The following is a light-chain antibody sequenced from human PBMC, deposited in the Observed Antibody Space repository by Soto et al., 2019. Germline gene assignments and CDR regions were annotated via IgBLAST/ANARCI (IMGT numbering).Light chain of an antibody. CDR2: DAS. J-gene: IGKJ4*01. CDR1: QSVSGY. CDR3: QQRGNRPLT. V-gene: IGKV3-11*01. Sequence: EIVLTQSPATLSLSPGERATLSCRASQSVSGYLAWYQQRRGQAPRLLLYDASNRATGIPARFSGSGSGSDFTLTISSLEPEDFAVYYSQQRGNRPLTFGGGTKVEIK.